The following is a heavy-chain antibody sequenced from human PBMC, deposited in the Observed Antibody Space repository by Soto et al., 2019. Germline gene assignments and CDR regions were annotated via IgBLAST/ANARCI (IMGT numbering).Heavy chain of an antibody. CDR2: IDPEDGVA. CDR1: GYTLTELS. V-gene: IGHV1-24*01. CDR3: ARMTSQAV. J-gene: IGHJ6*04. D-gene: IGHD2-15*01. Sequence: GASVKVSCKVSGYTLTELSMHWVRQAPGQGLEWMGRIDPEDGVAIYAQKFQGRVTMTADKSTSTAYMELSSLRSEDTAVYYCARMTSQAVWGKGTTVTVSS.